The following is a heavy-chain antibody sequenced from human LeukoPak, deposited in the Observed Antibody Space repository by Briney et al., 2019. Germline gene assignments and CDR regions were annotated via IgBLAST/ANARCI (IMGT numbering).Heavy chain of an antibody. CDR2: ISAYNGNT. CDR1: GYSFNSYG. D-gene: IGHD6-13*01. J-gene: IGHJ5*02. V-gene: IGHV1-18*01. Sequence: ASVKVSCKASGYSFNSYGINWVRQAPGQGLEWMGWISAYNGNTNYAQKLQGRVTMTTDTSTSTAYMELRSLRSDDTAVYYCARDISSSWPLYNWFDPWGQGTLVTVSS. CDR3: ARDISSSWPLYNWFDP.